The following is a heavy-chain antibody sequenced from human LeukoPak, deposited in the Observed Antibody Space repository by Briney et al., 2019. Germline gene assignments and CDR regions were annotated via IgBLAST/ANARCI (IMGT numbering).Heavy chain of an antibody. Sequence: PGGSLRLSCAASGFTFSTFDMSWVRQAPGKGLQWVSTISGAGGTTLFADSVKGRFGISRDNSNNKVFLQMNSLRVEDTAVYYCAKASDFDSSGFPIDVFDFWGQGLLVSVAS. D-gene: IGHD3-22*01. CDR2: ISGAGGTT. V-gene: IGHV3-23*01. CDR1: GFTFSTFD. J-gene: IGHJ4*02. CDR3: AKASDFDSSGFPIDVFDF.